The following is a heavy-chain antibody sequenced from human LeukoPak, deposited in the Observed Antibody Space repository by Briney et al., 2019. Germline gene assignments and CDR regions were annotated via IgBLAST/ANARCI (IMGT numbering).Heavy chain of an antibody. CDR3: ARSSNYYDQYYMDV. CDR2: IYHSGST. Sequence: SETLSLTCTVSGYSISSGYYWGWIRQPPGKGLEWIGSIYHSGSTYYNPSLKSRVTISVDTSKNQFSLKLSSVTAADTAVYYCARSSNYYDQYYMDVWGKGTQVTGSS. V-gene: IGHV4-38-2*02. D-gene: IGHD3-22*01. J-gene: IGHJ6*03. CDR1: GYSISSGYY.